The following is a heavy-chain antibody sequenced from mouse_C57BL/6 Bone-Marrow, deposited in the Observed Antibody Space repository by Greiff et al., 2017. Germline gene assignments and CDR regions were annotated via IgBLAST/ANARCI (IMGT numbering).Heavy chain of an antibody. CDR2: IDPENGDT. V-gene: IGHV14-4*01. CDR3: TTAQATNYYAMDY. CDR1: GFNIKDDY. J-gene: IGHJ4*01. D-gene: IGHD3-2*02. Sequence: EVQRVESGAELVRPGASVKLSCTASGFNIKDDYMHWVKQRPEQGLEWIGWIDPENGDTEYASKFPGKATITADTSSNTAYLQLSSLTSEDTAVYYCTTAQATNYYAMDYWGQGTSVTVSS.